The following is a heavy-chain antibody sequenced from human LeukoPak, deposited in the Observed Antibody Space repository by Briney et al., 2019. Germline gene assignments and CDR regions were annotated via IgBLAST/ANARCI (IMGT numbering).Heavy chain of an antibody. D-gene: IGHD3-10*01. V-gene: IGHV3-23*01. CDR2: ISGGGGST. Sequence: PGGSLRLSCAASGFTFSSYAMSWVRQAPGKGLEWVSTISGGGGSTYYADSVKGRFTISRDNAKNSLYLQMNSLRAEDTAVYYCAKVPDYYGSGRYHWGQGTLVTVSS. CDR1: GFTFSSYA. J-gene: IGHJ4*02. CDR3: AKVPDYYGSGRYH.